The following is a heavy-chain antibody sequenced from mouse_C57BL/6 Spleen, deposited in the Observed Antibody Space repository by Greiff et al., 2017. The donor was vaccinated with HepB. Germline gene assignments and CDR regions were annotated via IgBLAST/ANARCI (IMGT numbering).Heavy chain of an antibody. CDR2: ISSGSSTI. CDR3: ARGPFITTVPYYAMDY. Sequence: EVKLVESGGGLVKPGGSLKLSCAASGFTFSDYGMHWVRQAPEKGLEWVAYISSGSSTIYYADTVKGRFTISRDNAKNTLFLQMTSLRSEDTAMYYCARGPFITTVPYYAMDYWGQGTSVTVSS. J-gene: IGHJ4*01. D-gene: IGHD1-1*01. CDR1: GFTFSDYG. V-gene: IGHV5-17*01.